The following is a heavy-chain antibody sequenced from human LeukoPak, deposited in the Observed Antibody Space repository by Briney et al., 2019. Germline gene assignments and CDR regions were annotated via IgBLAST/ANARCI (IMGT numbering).Heavy chain of an antibody. V-gene: IGHV3-21*01. CDR2: ISSSSSYI. D-gene: IGHD3-22*01. CDR3: ARDSYYDSSGYYLYYFDY. Sequence: PGGSLRLSCAASGFTFRSYSMNWVRQAPGKGLEWVSSISSSSSYIYYADSVKGRFTISRDNAKNSLYLQMNSLRAEDTAVYYCARDSYYDSSGYYLYYFDYWGQGTLVTVSS. CDR1: GFTFRSYS. J-gene: IGHJ4*02.